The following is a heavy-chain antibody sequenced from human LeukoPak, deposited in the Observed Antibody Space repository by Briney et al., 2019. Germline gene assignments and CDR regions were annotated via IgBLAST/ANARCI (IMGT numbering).Heavy chain of an antibody. J-gene: IGHJ5*02. CDR2: INHSGST. D-gene: IGHD3-22*01. Sequence: SETLSLTCAVYGGSFSGYYWSWIRQPPGKGLEWIGEINHSGSTNYNPSLKSRVTISVDTSKNQFSLKLSSVTAADTAVYYCARHRGNYYDSSGYLWRYNWFDPWGQGTLVTVSS. CDR3: ARHRGNYYDSSGYLWRYNWFDP. CDR1: GGSFSGYY. V-gene: IGHV4-34*01.